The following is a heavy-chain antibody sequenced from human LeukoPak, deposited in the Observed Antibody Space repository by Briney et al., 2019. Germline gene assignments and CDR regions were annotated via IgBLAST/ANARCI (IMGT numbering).Heavy chain of an antibody. CDR3: ARDLYYDTKRKGLDY. Sequence: SVKVSCKASGYTFTSYYMHWVRQAPGQGLEWMGGIIPIFGTANYAQKFQGRVTITADESTSTAYMELSSLRSEDAAVYYCARDLYYDTKRKGLDYWGQGTLVTVSS. D-gene: IGHD3-22*01. V-gene: IGHV1-69*13. CDR1: GYTFTSYY. CDR2: IIPIFGTA. J-gene: IGHJ4*02.